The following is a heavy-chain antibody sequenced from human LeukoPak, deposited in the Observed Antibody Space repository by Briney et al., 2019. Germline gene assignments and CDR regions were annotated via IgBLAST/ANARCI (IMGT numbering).Heavy chain of an antibody. J-gene: IGHJ4*02. CDR2: IYTSGST. Sequence: SETLSLTCTVSGGSISSGNYYWSWIRQPGGKGLEWIGRIYTSGSTNYNPSLESRVTISLDTSKNQFSLKLSSVTAADTAVYYCARHVLLWFGEFDYFDYWGQGTLVTVSS. CDR1: GGSISSGNYY. V-gene: IGHV4-61*02. CDR3: ARHVLLWFGEFDYFDY. D-gene: IGHD3-10*01.